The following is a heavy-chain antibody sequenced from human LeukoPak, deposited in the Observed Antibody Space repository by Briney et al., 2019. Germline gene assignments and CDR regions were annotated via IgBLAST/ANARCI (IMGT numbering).Heavy chain of an antibody. V-gene: IGHV3-11*04. CDR3: ARDPLRYFDWFPSWVDP. Sequence: GGSLRLSCAASGFTFSDYYMGWIRQAPGKGLEWVSYISSSGSTIYYADSVKGRFTISRDNAKNSLYLQMNSLRAEDTAVYYCARDPLRYFDWFPSWVDPWGQGTLVTVSS. CDR1: GFTFSDYY. CDR2: ISSSGSTI. J-gene: IGHJ5*02. D-gene: IGHD3-9*01.